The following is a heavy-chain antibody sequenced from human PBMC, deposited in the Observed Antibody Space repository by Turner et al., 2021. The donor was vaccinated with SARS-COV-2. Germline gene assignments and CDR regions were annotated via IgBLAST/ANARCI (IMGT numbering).Heavy chain of an antibody. CDR3: ARDMGATTGPFDY. Sequence: EVQLVESGGGLVQPGGSLNLSCSASGFTFSSYWMSWVRQAPGKGPEWVANIKQDGSEKYYVDSVKGRFTISRDNAKNSLYLQMNSLRAEDTAVYYCARDMGATTGPFDYWGQGTLVTVSS. D-gene: IGHD1-26*01. CDR2: IKQDGSEK. CDR1: GFTFSSYW. V-gene: IGHV3-7*01. J-gene: IGHJ4*02.